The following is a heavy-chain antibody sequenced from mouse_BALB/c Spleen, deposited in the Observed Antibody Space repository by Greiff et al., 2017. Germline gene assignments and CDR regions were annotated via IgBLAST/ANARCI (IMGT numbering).Heavy chain of an antibody. CDR3: ASGRYDYDDWGYFDV. CDR2: IYPGDGDT. Sequence: QVQLQHSGAELARPGASVKLSCKASGYTFTSYWMQWVKQRPGQGLEWIGAIYPGDGDTRYTQKFKGKATLTADKSSSTAYMQLSSLASEDSAVYYCASGRYDYDDWGYFDVWGAGTTVTVSS. CDR1: GYTFTSYW. V-gene: IGHV1-87*01. J-gene: IGHJ1*01. D-gene: IGHD2-4*01.